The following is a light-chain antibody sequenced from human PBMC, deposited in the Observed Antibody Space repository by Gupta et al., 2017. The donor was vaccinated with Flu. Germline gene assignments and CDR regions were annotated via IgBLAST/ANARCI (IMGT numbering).Light chain of an antibody. CDR3: QQNETYPLT. J-gene: IGKJ4*01. CDR1: QSISSW. V-gene: IGKV1-5*03. CDR2: KAS. Sequence: DIQFTHPPSTLSASVGDRVTITCRVSQSISSWLAWYQQKPGKAPKLLIYKASSLESGVASRFSGSGSGTEFTLIIRRLQPDDLAAYYCQQNETYPLTFGGGTKVEIK.